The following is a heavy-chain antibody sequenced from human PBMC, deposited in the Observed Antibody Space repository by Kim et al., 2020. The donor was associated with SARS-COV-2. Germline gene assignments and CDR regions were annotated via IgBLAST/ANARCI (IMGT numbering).Heavy chain of an antibody. V-gene: IGHV3-9*02. Sequence: GGSLRLSCVVAGPNSFDHAMHWVRQGPGKSLEWVAGIYWNSGVTGYADSVKGRFTVSRDNARNSVSLHMDSLRTEDTALYYCIKDVWSGGADVWGQGSTVTVSS. CDR3: IKDVWSGGADV. CDR2: IYWNSGVT. CDR1: GPNSFDHA. D-gene: IGHD2-21*01. J-gene: IGHJ6*02.